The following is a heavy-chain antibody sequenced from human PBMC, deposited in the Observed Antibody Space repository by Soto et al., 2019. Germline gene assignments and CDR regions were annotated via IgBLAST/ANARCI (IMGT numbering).Heavy chain of an antibody. V-gene: IGHV1-69*01. CDR1: GGLFSSFA. CDR2: IIPVFGTT. CDR3: ARGGGPYVWFNEF. J-gene: IGHJ4*02. Sequence: QEQLVQSGAEVKKPGSSVKVSCKDSGGLFSSFAISWVRQAPGQGLEWMGGIIPVFGTTNYAQKFQGRVTITEDESTNTAYMELSRQTSDDTAMYYCARGGGPYVWFNEFWGQGTQVTVSS. D-gene: IGHD3-16*01.